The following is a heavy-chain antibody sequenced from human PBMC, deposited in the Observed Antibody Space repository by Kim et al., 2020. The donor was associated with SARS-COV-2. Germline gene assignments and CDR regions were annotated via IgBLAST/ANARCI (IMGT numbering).Heavy chain of an antibody. Sequence: DSVKGRFTISRDNSKNTLYLQMNSLRAEDTAVYYCARGNYGSGSYGTVDYWGQGTLVTVSS. CDR3: ARGNYGSGSYGTVDY. J-gene: IGHJ4*02. V-gene: IGHV3-30*01. D-gene: IGHD3-10*01.